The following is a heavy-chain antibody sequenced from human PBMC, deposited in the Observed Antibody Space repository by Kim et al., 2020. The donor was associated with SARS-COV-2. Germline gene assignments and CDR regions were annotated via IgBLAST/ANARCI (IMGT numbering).Heavy chain of an antibody. CDR2: IYYSGST. CDR3: ARQGYYDSSGYSQYFDY. J-gene: IGHJ4*02. Sequence: SETLSLTCTVSGGSISSSSYYWGWIRQPPGKGLEWIGSIYYSGSTYYNPSLKSRVTISVDTSKNQFSLKLSSVTAADTAVYYCARQGYYDSSGYSQYFDYWGQGTLVTVSS. CDR1: GGSISSSSYY. D-gene: IGHD3-22*01. V-gene: IGHV4-39*01.